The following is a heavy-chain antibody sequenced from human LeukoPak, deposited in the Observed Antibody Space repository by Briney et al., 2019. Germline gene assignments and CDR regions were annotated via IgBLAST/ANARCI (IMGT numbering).Heavy chain of an antibody. CDR2: IYTSGST. D-gene: IGHD3-22*01. CDR1: GGSISSGSYY. J-gene: IGHJ4*02. CDR3: ARDREYYDSSGYSDY. V-gene: IGHV4-61*02. Sequence: PSQTLSLTCTVSGGSISSGSYYWSWIRQPAGKGLEWIGRIYTSGSTNYNPSLKSRVTISVDTSKNQFSLKLSSVTAADTAVYHCARDREYYDSSGYSDYWGQGTLVTVSS.